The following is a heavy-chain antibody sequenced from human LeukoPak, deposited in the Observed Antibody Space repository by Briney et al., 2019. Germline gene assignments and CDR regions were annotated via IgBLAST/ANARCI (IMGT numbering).Heavy chain of an antibody. CDR3: AKDSQGFDP. CDR2: ISYDGSNK. CDR1: GFTFSSYG. J-gene: IGHJ5*02. V-gene: IGHV3-30*18. Sequence: GGSLRLSCAASGFTFSSYGMHWVRQAPGKGLEWVAVISYDGSNKYYADSVKGRFTISRDNSKNTLYLQMNSLRAEDTAVCYCAKDSQGFDPWGQGTLVTVSS.